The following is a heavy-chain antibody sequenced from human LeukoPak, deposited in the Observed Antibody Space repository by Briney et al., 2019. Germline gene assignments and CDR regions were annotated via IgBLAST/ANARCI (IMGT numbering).Heavy chain of an antibody. Sequence: SSETLSLTCTVSGGSISSGSYYWSWIRQPAGKGLEWIGRIYSSGSTNYNPSLKSRVTMSVDTSKNQFSLKLRSVTAADTAVYYCATYDYSNYYMDVWGKGTTVTVSS. J-gene: IGHJ6*03. CDR3: ATYDYSNYYMDV. CDR1: GGSISSGSYY. V-gene: IGHV4-61*02. D-gene: IGHD4-11*01. CDR2: IYSSGST.